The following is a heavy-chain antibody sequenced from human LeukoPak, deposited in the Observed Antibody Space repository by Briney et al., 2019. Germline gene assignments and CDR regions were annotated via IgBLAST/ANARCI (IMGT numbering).Heavy chain of an antibody. D-gene: IGHD5-24*01. J-gene: IGHJ6*02. CDR1: GGTFSSYA. CDR2: IIPVLGIT. CDR3: ARGGGRWLQLSVADYYGMDV. Sequence: SVKVSCEASGGTFSSYAISWVRQAPGQGLEWMGRIIPVLGITNYAQKFQGRVTITADKSTSTADMELSSLRSEDTAVYYCARGGGRWLQLSVADYYGMDVWGRGTTVTVSS. V-gene: IGHV1-69*04.